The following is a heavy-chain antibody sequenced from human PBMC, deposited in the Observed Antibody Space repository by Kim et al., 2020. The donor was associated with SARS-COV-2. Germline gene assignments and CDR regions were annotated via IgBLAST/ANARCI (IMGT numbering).Heavy chain of an antibody. J-gene: IGHJ6*02. Sequence: YADSVKGRFTISRDNAKNTLYLQMNSLRAEDTAVYYCAKVRGRPLGGMDVWGQGTTVTVSS. V-gene: IGHV3-30*02. CDR3: AKVRGRPLGGMDV.